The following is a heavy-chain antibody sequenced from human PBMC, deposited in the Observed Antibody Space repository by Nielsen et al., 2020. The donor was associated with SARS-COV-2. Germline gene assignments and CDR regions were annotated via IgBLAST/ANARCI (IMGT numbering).Heavy chain of an antibody. CDR2: ISSSSSYI. V-gene: IGHV3-21*01. D-gene: IGHD3-9*01. J-gene: IGHJ4*02. CDR1: GFTFSSYS. CDR3: ASVAYDILTGYYLY. Sequence: GRSLRLSCAASGFTFSSYSMNWVRQAPGKGLEWVSSISSSSSYIHYADSVKGRFTISRDNAKNSLYLQMNSLRAEDTAVYYCASVAYDILTGYYLYWGQGTLVTVSS.